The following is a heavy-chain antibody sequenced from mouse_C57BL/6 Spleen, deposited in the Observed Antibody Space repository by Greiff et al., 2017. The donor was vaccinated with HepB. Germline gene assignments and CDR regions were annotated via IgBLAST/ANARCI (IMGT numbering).Heavy chain of an antibody. J-gene: IGHJ4*01. Sequence: VQGVESGAELVRPGASVTLSCKASGYTFTDYEMHWVKQTPVHGLEWIGAIDPETGGTAYNQKFKGKAILTADKSSSTAYMELRSLTSEDSAVYYCTRWASRAMDYWGQGTSVTVSS. CDR2: IDPETGGT. CDR3: TRWASRAMDY. CDR1: GYTFTDYE. V-gene: IGHV1-15*01.